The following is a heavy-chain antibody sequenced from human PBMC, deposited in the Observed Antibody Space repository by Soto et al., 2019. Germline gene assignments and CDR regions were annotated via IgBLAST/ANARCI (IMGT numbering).Heavy chain of an antibody. D-gene: IGHD1-1*01. CDR1: GGTFSSYA. CDR3: ARAPLWAVQTTGDYYYYGMDV. Sequence: ASVKVSCKASGGTFSSYAISWVRQAPGQGLEWMGGIIPIFGTANYAQKFQGRVTITADESTSTAYMELSSLRSEDTAVYYCARAPLWAVQTTGDYYYYGMDVWGQGTTVTVSS. V-gene: IGHV1-69*13. J-gene: IGHJ6*02. CDR2: IIPIFGTA.